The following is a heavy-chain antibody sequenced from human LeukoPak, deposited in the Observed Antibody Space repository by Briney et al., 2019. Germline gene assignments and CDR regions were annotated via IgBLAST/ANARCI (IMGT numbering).Heavy chain of an antibody. CDR1: GGTFSSYA. CDR2: IIPIFGTA. V-gene: IGHV1-69*05. D-gene: IGHD2-21*02. Sequence: GASVKVSCKASGGTFSSYAISWVRQAPGQGLEWMGRIIPIFGTANYAQKFQGRVTITTDESTSKAYMELISLRSEDTDVYYCARGPLVVTSNPSLDYWGQGTLVTVSS. J-gene: IGHJ4*02. CDR3: ARGPLVVTSNPSLDY.